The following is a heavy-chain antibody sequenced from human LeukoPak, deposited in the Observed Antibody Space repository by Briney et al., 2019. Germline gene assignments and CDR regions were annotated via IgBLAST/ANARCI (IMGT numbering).Heavy chain of an antibody. CDR3: AGEYSSSSGRRAFDF. J-gene: IGHJ3*01. V-gene: IGHV4-59*08. D-gene: IGHD6-6*01. CDR1: GGSISSYY. Sequence: SETLSLTCTVSGGSISSYYWNWIRQPPGKGLEWIGYIYYSGSTNYNPSLKSRVTTLVDTSKNQFSLRLSSVTAAATAVYCCAGEYSSSSGRRAFDFWGQGRMVTVSS. CDR2: IYYSGST.